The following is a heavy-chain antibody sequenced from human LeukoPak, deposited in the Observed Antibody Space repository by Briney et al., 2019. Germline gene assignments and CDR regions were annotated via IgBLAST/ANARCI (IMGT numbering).Heavy chain of an antibody. Sequence: ASVKVSCKAFGYTFTSNYMHWVRQAPGQGPEWMGVISPSGGSTTYAQKFQGRVTLTRDTSTSTVYMELSGLRSEDTAIYYCARIRDGYNDAYDLWGQGTVVTVPS. CDR2: ISPSGGST. J-gene: IGHJ3*01. V-gene: IGHV1-46*01. CDR1: GYTFTSNY. CDR3: ARIRDGYNDAYDL. D-gene: IGHD5-24*01.